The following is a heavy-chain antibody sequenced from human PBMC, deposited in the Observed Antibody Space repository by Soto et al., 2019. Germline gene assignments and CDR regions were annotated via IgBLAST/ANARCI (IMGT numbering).Heavy chain of an antibody. Sequence: WETLSLTCTVSGGSMRNYFWTWIRQPPGKGLEWIGYIHYSGTTSFFPSYNPSLRSRVTISEDTSKNQFSLKLLSVTTADTAVYFCAAGEASSRNLAPYYLDFWGQGTLVTVSS. J-gene: IGHJ4*02. CDR3: AAGEASSRNLAPYYLDF. CDR1: GGSMRNYF. CDR2: IHYSGTT. D-gene: IGHD6-13*01. V-gene: IGHV4-59*01.